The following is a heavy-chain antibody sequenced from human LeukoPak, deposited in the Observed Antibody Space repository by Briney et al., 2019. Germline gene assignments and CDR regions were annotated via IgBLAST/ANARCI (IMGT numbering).Heavy chain of an antibody. D-gene: IGHD4-23*01. CDR3: DGGNGEH. J-gene: IGHJ1*01. V-gene: IGHV3-74*03. CDR2: TNTDGSST. CDR1: GFAFSSYW. Sequence: GGSLRLSCAASGFAFSSYWMHWVRQAPGKGLVWVSGTNTDGSSTMYADSVKGRFTIARDNAKNTLYLQMNSLRAEDTAVYYCDGGNGEHWGQGTPGSVFS.